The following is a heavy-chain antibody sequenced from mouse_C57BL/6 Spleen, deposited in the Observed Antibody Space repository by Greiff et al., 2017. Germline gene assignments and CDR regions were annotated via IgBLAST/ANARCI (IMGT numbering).Heavy chain of an antibody. CDR1: GFTFSSYG. D-gene: IGHD2-12*01. CDR2: ISSGGSYT. Sequence: EVQGVESGGDLVKPGGSLKLSCAASGFTFSSYGMSWVRQTPDKRLEWVATISSGGSYTYYPDSVKGRFTISRDNAKNTLYLQMSSLKSEDTAMYYCASYRYYFDYWGQGTTLTVSS. J-gene: IGHJ2*01. CDR3: ASYRYYFDY. V-gene: IGHV5-6*01.